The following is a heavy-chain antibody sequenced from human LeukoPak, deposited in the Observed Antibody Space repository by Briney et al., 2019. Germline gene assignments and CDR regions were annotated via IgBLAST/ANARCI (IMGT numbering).Heavy chain of an antibody. CDR2: ISSSSSTI. D-gene: IGHD6-6*01. V-gene: IGHV3-48*02. Sequence: GGSLRLSCAASGFTLSTYTTNWVRQAPGKGLQWFSYISSSSSTIYYADSVKGRFTISRDNAKNSLYLQMNSLRDEDTAVYYCAREYSSSSGRAFDIWGQGAMVTVSS. CDR1: GFTLSTYT. CDR3: AREYSSSSGRAFDI. J-gene: IGHJ3*02.